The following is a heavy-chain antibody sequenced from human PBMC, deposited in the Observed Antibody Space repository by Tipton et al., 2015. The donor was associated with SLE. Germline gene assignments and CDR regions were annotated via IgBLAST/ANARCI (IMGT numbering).Heavy chain of an antibody. D-gene: IGHD6-13*01. Sequence: TLSLTCTVSGGSFSTFYWSWIRQPPGKGLEWIGYISYSGGPNYNPSLKSRVTMSMDTSKNHFSLELRSVTAADTAVYYCVSDSRSSWYFIWGRGTLVTVSS. V-gene: IGHV4-59*01. CDR1: GGSFSTFY. J-gene: IGHJ2*01. CDR2: ISYSGGP. CDR3: VSDSRSSWYFI.